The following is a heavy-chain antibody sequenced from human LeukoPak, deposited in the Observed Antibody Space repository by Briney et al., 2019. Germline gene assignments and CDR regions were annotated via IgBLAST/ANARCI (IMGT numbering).Heavy chain of an antibody. CDR2: VYTSGSS. J-gene: IGHJ5*02. V-gene: IGHV4-4*07. D-gene: IGHD2-2*01. CDR3: ARGLYCSSTSRRVNNWFDP. Sequence: SETLSLTCTVSGGSISSYYWSWIRQRARKGLELIGRVYTSGSSNYNPSVKIPMTISVDKSKNQFALKLRSVTAADTAVYYCARGLYCSSTSRRVNNWFDPWGQGTLVTVSS. CDR1: GGSISSYY.